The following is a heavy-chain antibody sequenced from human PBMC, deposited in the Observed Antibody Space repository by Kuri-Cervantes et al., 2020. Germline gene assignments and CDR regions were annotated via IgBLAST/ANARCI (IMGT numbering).Heavy chain of an antibody. V-gene: IGHV3-11*04. D-gene: IGHD6-19*01. CDR1: GFTFSDYY. J-gene: IGHJ4*02. CDR2: ISSSGSTI. Sequence: GESLKISCAASGFTFSDYYMSWIRQAPGKGLEWVSYISSSGSTIYYADSVKGRFTISRDNAKNSLYLQMANLRDDDTAIYYCARAGVAVAATLWDWGQGTLVTVSS. CDR3: ARAGVAVAATLWD.